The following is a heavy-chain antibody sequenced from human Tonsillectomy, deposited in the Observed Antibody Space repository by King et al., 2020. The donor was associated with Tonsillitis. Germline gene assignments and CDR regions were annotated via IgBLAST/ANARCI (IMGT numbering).Heavy chain of an antibody. CDR3: ARESARGYSYGITDY. Sequence: VQLVESGGGVVQPGRSLRLSCAASGFISSYAMHWVRQAPGKGLEWVAVISYDGSIKYYGDSVKGRFTISRDNSKNTLYLQMNSLRGEDTAVYYCARESARGYSYGITDYWGQGTLVTVSS. D-gene: IGHD5-18*01. V-gene: IGHV3-30*04. CDR2: ISYDGSIK. CDR1: GFISSYA. J-gene: IGHJ4*02.